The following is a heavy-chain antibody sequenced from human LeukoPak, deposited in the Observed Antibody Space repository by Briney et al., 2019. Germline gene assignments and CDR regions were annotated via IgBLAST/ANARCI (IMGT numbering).Heavy chain of an antibody. V-gene: IGHV3-30*14. CDR1: GFTFSSYA. Sequence: GGSLRLSCAASGFTFSSYAMHWVRQAPGKGLEWVAFIRYDGSNKYYADSVKGRFTISRDNSKNTLYLQMNSLRAEDTAVYYCARLGMIQAYSTEDYWGQGTLVTVSS. CDR2: IRYDGSNK. D-gene: IGHD6-13*01. CDR3: ARLGMIQAYSTEDY. J-gene: IGHJ4*02.